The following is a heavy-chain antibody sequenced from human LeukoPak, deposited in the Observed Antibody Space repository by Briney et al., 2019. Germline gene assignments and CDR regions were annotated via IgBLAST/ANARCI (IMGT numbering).Heavy chain of an antibody. CDR2: ISTTGDT. CDR3: ARGGPGPFDY. D-gene: IGHD3-10*01. Sequence: GGSLRLSCAASGFIFSGYDMHWVRQATGKGLEWVSGISTTGDTFYAGSVKGRSTISRENAKNSLYLQMNSLRAEDTAVYYCARGGPGPFDYWGQGTLVTVSS. V-gene: IGHV3-13*01. CDR1: GFIFSGYD. J-gene: IGHJ4*02.